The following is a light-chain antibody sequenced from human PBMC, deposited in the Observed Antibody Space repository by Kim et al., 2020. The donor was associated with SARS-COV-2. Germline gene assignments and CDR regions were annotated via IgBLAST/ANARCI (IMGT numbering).Light chain of an antibody. CDR3: QQYYRTPIT. V-gene: IGKV4-1*01. CDR1: QSVLYSSTNKNY. Sequence: ATINCKSSQSVLYSSTNKNYLAWYQQKPGQPPKLLIYWASTRESGVPDRFSGSGFETDFSLSISSLQAEDVAVYYCQQYYRTPITFGGGTKVDIK. J-gene: IGKJ4*01. CDR2: WAS.